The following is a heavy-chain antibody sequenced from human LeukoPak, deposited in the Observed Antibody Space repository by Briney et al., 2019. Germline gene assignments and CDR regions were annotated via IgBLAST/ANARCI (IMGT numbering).Heavy chain of an antibody. CDR2: IYYSGIT. D-gene: IGHD3-16*01. J-gene: IGHJ4*02. CDR3: ARVGVVFDY. CDR1: VDSNSSRSYD. V-gene: IGHV4-39*01. Sequence: PSETLSLTCRVSVDSNSSRSYDCGWIRQPPGKGLEWIGSIYYSGITYYNPSLKSRVTISVDTSKNQFSLKLISVTAADTAVYYFARVGVVFDYWGQGTLVTVSS.